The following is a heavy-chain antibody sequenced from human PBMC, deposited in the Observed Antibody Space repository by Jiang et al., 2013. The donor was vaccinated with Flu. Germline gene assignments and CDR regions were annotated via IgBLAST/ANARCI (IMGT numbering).Heavy chain of an antibody. CDR3: ARGRRDYDDYDRAFEI. CDR2: IYYSGNT. CDR1: GGSISGYY. V-gene: IGHV4-59*01. D-gene: IGHD4-17*01. J-gene: IGHJ3*02. Sequence: GPGLVKPSETLSLTCTVSGGSISGYYWNWIRQPPGQGPEWIGNIYYSGNTYYNPSLETRVTISVDTSKNQFSLKLRSVTAADTAVYYCARGRRDYDDYDRAFEIWGQGTVVTVSS.